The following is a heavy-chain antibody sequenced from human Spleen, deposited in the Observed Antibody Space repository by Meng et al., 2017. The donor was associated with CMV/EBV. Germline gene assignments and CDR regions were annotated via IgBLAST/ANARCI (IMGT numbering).Heavy chain of an antibody. CDR2: IYSGGRA. D-gene: IGHD3-3*01. CDR1: GFNVSSNY. V-gene: IGHV3-53*01. J-gene: IGHJ6*02. CDR3: ARGSYYDFWSGSPSTYYYYAMDV. Sequence: GESLKISCAASGFNVSSNYMNWVRQAPGKGLEWVSAIYSGGRAFYADSVKGRFTISRDNSENTVFLQMSSLRAEDTAVYCCARGSYYDFWSGSPSTYYYYAMDVWGQGTTVTVS.